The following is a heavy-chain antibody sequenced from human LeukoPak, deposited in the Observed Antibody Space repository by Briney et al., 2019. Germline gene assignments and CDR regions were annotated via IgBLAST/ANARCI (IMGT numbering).Heavy chain of an antibody. CDR2: IYYSGST. Sequence: SETLSLTCTVSGGSISSSSYYWGWLRQPPGKGLEWIGSIYYSGSTYYNPSLKSRVTISVDTSKNQFSLKLSSVTAADTAVYYCARGQTYSSHRSRIVWFDPWGQGTLVTVSS. D-gene: IGHD6-13*01. V-gene: IGHV4-39*07. J-gene: IGHJ5*02. CDR1: GGSISSSSYY. CDR3: ARGQTYSSHRSRIVWFDP.